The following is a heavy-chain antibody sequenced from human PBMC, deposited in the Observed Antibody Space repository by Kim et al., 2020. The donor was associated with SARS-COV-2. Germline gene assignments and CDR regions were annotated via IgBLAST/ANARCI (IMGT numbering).Heavy chain of an antibody. J-gene: IGHJ5*02. Sequence: SETLSHTCTVSGGSISSYYWSWIRQPPGKGLEWIGYIYYSGSTNYNPSLKSRVTISVDTSKNQFSLKLSSVTAADTAVYYCARDIFYGSGSRNWFDPWGQGTLVTVSS. D-gene: IGHD3-10*01. CDR3: ARDIFYGSGSRNWFDP. V-gene: IGHV4-59*13. CDR2: IYYSGST. CDR1: GGSISSYY.